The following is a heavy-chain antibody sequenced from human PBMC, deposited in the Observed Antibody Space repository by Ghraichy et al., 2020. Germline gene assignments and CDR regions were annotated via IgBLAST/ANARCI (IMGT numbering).Heavy chain of an antibody. D-gene: IGHD2-21*01. V-gene: IGHV4-4*02. CDR1: GASVSSSNCW. CDR2: VYDGGN. Sequence: SQTLSRTCTVSGASVSSSNCWWSWVRQPPGKGLGWIGEVYDGGNNYNPSLRSRVTISKDMSRNQFSLKLSSVTAADTAVYYCARHPYDFDSWGQGTLVTVSS. CDR3: ARHPYDFDS. J-gene: IGHJ4*02.